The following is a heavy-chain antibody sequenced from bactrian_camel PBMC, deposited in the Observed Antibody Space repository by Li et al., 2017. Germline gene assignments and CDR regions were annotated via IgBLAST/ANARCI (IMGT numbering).Heavy chain of an antibody. CDR3: AAECRALDPDYSDDESGPQILNLQKYEWDV. Sequence: VQLVESGGGSVQAGGSLRLSCAASGSGYISGTYCLGWFRQPPGKEREGVARFDSVGMRSYADSVKGRFTISKDSAGNTLYLQMNSLTPEDTGRYYCAAECRALDPDYSDDESGPQILNLQKYEWDVWGQGTQVTVS. CDR1: GSGYISGTYC. CDR2: FDSVGMR. D-gene: IGHD4*01. V-gene: IGHV3S53*01. J-gene: IGHJ4*01.